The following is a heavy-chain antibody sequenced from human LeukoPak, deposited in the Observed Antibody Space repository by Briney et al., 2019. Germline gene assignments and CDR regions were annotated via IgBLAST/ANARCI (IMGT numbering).Heavy chain of an antibody. J-gene: IGHJ3*02. CDR3: ARGRYCSADICSGGDAFDI. D-gene: IGHD2-15*01. Sequence: SESLSLTCTVSGGSINNYYWSWIRQPAGKGLEWIGRIYTRGSTNYNPSLKSRVTMSVDTSKNQFSLKLSSVTAADTAVYYCARGRYCSADICSGGDAFDIWGQGTMVSVSS. CDR2: IYTRGST. CDR1: GGSINNYY. V-gene: IGHV4-4*07.